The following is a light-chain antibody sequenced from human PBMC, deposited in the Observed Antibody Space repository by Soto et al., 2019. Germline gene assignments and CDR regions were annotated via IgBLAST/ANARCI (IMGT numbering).Light chain of an antibody. CDR3: QQTNSFPYT. V-gene: IGKV1D-12*01. J-gene: IGKJ2*01. CDR2: AAS. CDR1: QGITNW. Sequence: DIQMTQSPSSVSASVGDRVTITCRASQGITNWLAWYQQKPGKAPNLLIFAASSLQGAAPSRFSGRGSGTDFTLTISSLQPEDFATYYCQQTNSFPYTFGQGTKLEIK.